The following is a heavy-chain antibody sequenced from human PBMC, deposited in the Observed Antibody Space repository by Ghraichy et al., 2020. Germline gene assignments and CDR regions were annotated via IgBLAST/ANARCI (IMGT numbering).Heavy chain of an antibody. J-gene: IGHJ4*02. CDR2: IYSGGDT. Sequence: LNISCAASGVTVGNNYMNWVRQAPGKGLEWVSLIYSGGDTRYADSVKGRFIISRDNSKNTLYLQIHSLRVEDTAVYYCARDPPAAGTGTFGWGQGTLVTVSS. CDR3: ARDPPAAGTGTFG. V-gene: IGHV3-66*01. D-gene: IGHD6-13*01. CDR1: GVTVGNNY.